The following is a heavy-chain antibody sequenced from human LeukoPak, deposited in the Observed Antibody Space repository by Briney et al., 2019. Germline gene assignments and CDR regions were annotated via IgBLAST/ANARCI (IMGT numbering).Heavy chain of an antibody. Sequence: SETLSLTCTVSGGSISSYYWSWIRQPPGKGLEWIGYIYHSGSTNYNPSLKSRVTISVDTSKNQFSLKLSSVTAADTAVYYCARESSGWYKEAFDYWGQGTLVTVSS. V-gene: IGHV4-59*01. CDR1: GGSISSYY. CDR2: IYHSGST. CDR3: ARESSGWYKEAFDY. J-gene: IGHJ4*02. D-gene: IGHD6-19*01.